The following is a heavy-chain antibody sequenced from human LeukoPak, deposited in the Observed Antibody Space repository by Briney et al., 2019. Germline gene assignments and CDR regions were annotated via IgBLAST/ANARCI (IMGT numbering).Heavy chain of an antibody. D-gene: IGHD6-13*01. CDR3: TSLTSSSWF. CDR1: GFTFSGSA. CDR2: IRSKANSYAT. J-gene: IGHJ4*02. Sequence: GGTLKLSCAASGFTFSGSAMHWVRQASGKGLEWVGRIRSKANSYATAYAASVKDRCTISRDDSKNTAYLQKNSLKAEDSAVYYCTSLTSSSWFWGQGTLVTVSS. V-gene: IGHV3-73*01.